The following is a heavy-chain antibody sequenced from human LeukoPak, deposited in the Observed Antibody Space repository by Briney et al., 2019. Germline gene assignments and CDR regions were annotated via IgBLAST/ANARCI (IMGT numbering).Heavy chain of an antibody. Sequence: GGSQRLSCTTSGFNFSIYPMTWVRQAPGKGLEWVGRIKSKTDGGTTDYAAPVKGRFTISRDDSKNTLYLQMNSLKTEDTAVYYCTSPPGYCSGGSCYPRNYYYMDVWGKGTTVTVSS. J-gene: IGHJ6*03. V-gene: IGHV3-15*01. D-gene: IGHD2-15*01. CDR3: TSPPGYCSGGSCYPRNYYYMDV. CDR1: GFNFSIYP. CDR2: IKSKTDGGTT.